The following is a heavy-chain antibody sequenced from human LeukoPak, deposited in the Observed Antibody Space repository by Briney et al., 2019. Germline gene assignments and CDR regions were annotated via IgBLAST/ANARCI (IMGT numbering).Heavy chain of an antibody. D-gene: IGHD2-2*01. Sequence: GASVKVSCKASGYTFTGYYMHWVRQAPGQGLEWMGWINPNSGGTNYAQKFQGWVTMTRDTSISTAYMELSRLRSDDTAVYYCARGHRIVVVPAAGYYYYGMDVWGQGTTVTVSS. J-gene: IGHJ6*02. CDR3: ARGHRIVVVPAAGYYYYGMDV. CDR2: INPNSGGT. CDR1: GYTFTGYY. V-gene: IGHV1-2*04.